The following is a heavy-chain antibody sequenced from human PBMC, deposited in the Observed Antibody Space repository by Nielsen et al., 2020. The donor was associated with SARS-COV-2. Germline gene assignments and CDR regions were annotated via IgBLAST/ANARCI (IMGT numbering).Heavy chain of an antibody. CDR3: AVQVGVDPNYMDV. CDR1: GYTFSDYY. Sequence: ASVKVSCKASGYTFSDYYIHWVRQAPGQGLEWMGRINPNIEGTNFARKFQGRVTMTSNTSISTAYMELSSLRSEDTAVYYCAVQVGVDPNYMDVWGKGTTVTVSS. V-gene: IGHV1-2*06. CDR2: INPNIEGT. J-gene: IGHJ6*03. D-gene: IGHD1-26*01.